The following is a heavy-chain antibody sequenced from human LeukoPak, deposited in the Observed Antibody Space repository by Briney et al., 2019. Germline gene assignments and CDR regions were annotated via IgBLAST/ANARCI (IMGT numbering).Heavy chain of an antibody. Sequence: SETLSLTCTVSGGSISSSSYYWGWIRQPPGKGLEWIGSVYYSGSTYYNPSLKSRVTISVDRSKNQFSLKLSSVTAADTAVYYCARGAYSGSYYWLFDYWGQGTLVTVSS. CDR3: ARGAYSGSYYWLFDY. CDR2: VYYSGST. CDR1: GGSISSSSYY. V-gene: IGHV4-39*07. J-gene: IGHJ4*02. D-gene: IGHD1-26*01.